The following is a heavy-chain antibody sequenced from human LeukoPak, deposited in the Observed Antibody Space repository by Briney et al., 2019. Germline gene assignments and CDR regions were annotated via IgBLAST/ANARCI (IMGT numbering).Heavy chain of an antibody. CDR3: ARSQGQYDFWSGYYHPYFDY. J-gene: IGHJ4*02. D-gene: IGHD3-3*01. V-gene: IGHV4-34*01. CDR1: GGSFSGYY. CDR2: INHSGST. Sequence: PSETLSLTCAVYGGSFSGYYWSWIRQPPGKGLKWIGEINHSGSTNYNPSLKSRVTISVDTSNNQFSLKLSSVTAADTAVYYCARSQGQYDFWSGYYHPYFDYWGQGTLVTVSS.